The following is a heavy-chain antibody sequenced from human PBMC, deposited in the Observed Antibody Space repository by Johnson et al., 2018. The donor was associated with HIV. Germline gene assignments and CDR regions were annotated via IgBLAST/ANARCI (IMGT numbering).Heavy chain of an antibody. Sequence: QVQLVESGGGLVKPGGSLRLSCAVSGFIFRDYYMSWIRQAPGKGLEWVSYISSSGKSTNYADSVKGRFTISRDNAKKYLYLQMNILRDEDTALYYCARLVMVRGVMGAFDIWGQGTMVTVSS. J-gene: IGHJ3*02. CDR3: ARLVMVRGVMGAFDI. D-gene: IGHD3-10*01. CDR1: GFIFRDYY. V-gene: IGHV3-11*05. CDR2: ISSSGKST.